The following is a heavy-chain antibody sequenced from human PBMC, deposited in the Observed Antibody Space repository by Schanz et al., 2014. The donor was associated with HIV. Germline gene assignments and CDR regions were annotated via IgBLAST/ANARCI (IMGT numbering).Heavy chain of an antibody. CDR2: MNPNRGNA. Sequence: QVQLVQSGSWMKKPGASVRLSCKASGYKFTSHGITWVRQAPGQGLEWMGWMNPNRGNAGFAQNFQGRVTLTRDTSITTAYMELTTLRSDDTALYYCAIPSSGWSTFDYWGQGTLVTVSS. CDR1: GYKFTSHG. CDR3: AIPSSGWSTFDY. J-gene: IGHJ4*02. V-gene: IGHV1-8*02. D-gene: IGHD6-19*01.